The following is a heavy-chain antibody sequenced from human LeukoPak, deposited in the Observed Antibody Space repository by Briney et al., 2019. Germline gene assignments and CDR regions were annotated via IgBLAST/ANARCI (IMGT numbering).Heavy chain of an antibody. V-gene: IGHV3-30*18. D-gene: IGHD3-10*01. CDR3: AKAGFVNLLPASDY. CDR1: GFTFSSYG. Sequence: PGGSLRLSCVASGFTFSSYGMHWVRQAPGKGLEWVAVISYDESNKYYADSVKGRFTISRDNSKNTLYLQMNSLRDEDTAVFYCAKAGFVNLLPASDYWGQGTLVTVSS. CDR2: ISYDESNK. J-gene: IGHJ4*02.